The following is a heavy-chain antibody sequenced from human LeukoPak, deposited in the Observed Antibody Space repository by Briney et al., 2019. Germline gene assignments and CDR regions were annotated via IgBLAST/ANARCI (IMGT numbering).Heavy chain of an antibody. Sequence: ASVKVSCKASGYTFTSYGISWVRQAPGQGLEWMGWISAYNGNTNYAQKLQGRVTMTTDTSTSTAYMELRSLRSDDTAVYYCARGRGYYDSSGYYYNDYWGQGTLVTVSS. J-gene: IGHJ4*02. V-gene: IGHV1-18*01. D-gene: IGHD3-22*01. CDR1: GYTFTSYG. CDR2: ISAYNGNT. CDR3: ARGRGYYDSSGYYYNDY.